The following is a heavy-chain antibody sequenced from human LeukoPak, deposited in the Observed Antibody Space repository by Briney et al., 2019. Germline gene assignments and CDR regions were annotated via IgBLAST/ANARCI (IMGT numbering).Heavy chain of an antibody. D-gene: IGHD4-23*01. CDR3: ARDQGGYGGKTPYYWYGMDV. V-gene: IGHV3-30*03. CDR1: GFTFISYG. Sequence: GGSLRLSCAASGFTFISYGMHWVRQAPGKGLEWVAVISYDGSNKYYADSVKGRFTISRDNSKNTLYLQMNSLRAEDTAVYYCARDQGGYGGKTPYYWYGMDVWGQGTTVTVSS. CDR2: ISYDGSNK. J-gene: IGHJ6*02.